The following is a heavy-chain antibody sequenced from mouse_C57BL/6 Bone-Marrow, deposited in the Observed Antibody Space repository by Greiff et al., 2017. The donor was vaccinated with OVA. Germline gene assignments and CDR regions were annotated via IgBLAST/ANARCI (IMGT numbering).Heavy chain of an antibody. Sequence: EVQLVESEGGLVQPGSSMKLSCTASGFTFSDYYMAWVRQVPEKGLEWVANINYDGSSTYYLDSLKSRFIISRDNAKNILYLQMSSLKSEDTATYYCARETGGWFAYWGQGTLVTVSA. CDR2: INYDGSST. J-gene: IGHJ3*01. CDR1: GFTFSDYY. V-gene: IGHV5-16*01. CDR3: ARETGGWFAY.